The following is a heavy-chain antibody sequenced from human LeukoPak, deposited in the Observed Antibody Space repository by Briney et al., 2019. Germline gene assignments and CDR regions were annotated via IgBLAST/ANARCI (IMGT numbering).Heavy chain of an antibody. Sequence: SQTLSLTCTVSGGSISSGGYYWSWIRQHPGKGLEWIGCIYYSGSTYYNPSLKSRVTISVDTSKNQFSLKLSSVTAADTAVYYCATRSGYYYGAFDIWGQGTMVTVSS. D-gene: IGHD3-22*01. CDR2: IYYSGST. V-gene: IGHV4-31*03. CDR3: ATRSGYYYGAFDI. J-gene: IGHJ3*02. CDR1: GGSISSGGYY.